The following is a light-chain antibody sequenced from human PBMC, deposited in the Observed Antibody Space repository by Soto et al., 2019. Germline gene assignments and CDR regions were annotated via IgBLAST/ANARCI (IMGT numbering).Light chain of an antibody. CDR3: SSYTSSSTYV. V-gene: IGLV2-14*01. J-gene: IGLJ1*01. CDR2: DVS. CDR1: SSDVGGYNY. Sequence: QSALTQPASVSGSPGQSIAISCTGTSSDVGGYNYVSWYQQHPGKALELMIYDVSNRPSGVSNRFSGSKSGNTASLTISGLQAEDEADYYCSSYTSSSTYVFGTGTKLTVL.